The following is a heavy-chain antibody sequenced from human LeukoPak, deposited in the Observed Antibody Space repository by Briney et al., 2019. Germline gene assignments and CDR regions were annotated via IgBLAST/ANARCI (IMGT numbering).Heavy chain of an antibody. CDR1: GGSVSSNRYH. Sequence: PSETLSLTCTVSGGSVSSNRYHWGWIRQPPGKGLEWIGSIYYSGSTYYNPSLKSRVTISVDTSKNQFSLKLSSVTAADTAVYYCATQQGGNPAYWGQGTLVTVSS. CDR2: IYYSGST. V-gene: IGHV4-39*01. CDR3: ATQQGGNPAY. D-gene: IGHD1-14*01. J-gene: IGHJ4*02.